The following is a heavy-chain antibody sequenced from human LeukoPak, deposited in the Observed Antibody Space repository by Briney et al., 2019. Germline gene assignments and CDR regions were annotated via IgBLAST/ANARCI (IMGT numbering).Heavy chain of an antibody. Sequence: SETLSLTCAVSGYSIGSGFYWGWIRQPPGKGLEWIGSTFHSGSTYYNPSLKSRVTISVDTSKNQFSLKLSSVTAADTALYYCARASGSYGSGSYYYSGMDVWGKGTTVTVSS. D-gene: IGHD3-10*01. CDR1: GYSIGSGFY. V-gene: IGHV4-38-2*01. J-gene: IGHJ6*04. CDR2: TFHSGST. CDR3: ARASGSYGSGSYYYSGMDV.